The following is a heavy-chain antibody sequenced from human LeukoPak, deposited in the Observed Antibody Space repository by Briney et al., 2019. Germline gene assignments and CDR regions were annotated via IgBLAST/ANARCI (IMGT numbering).Heavy chain of an antibody. CDR1: GGSISSSSYY. Sequence: SETLSLTCTVSGGSISSSSYYWGWIRQPPGKGLEWIGSIYYSGSTYYNPSLKSRVTISVDTSKNQFSLKLSSVTAADTAVYYCARRSHCSSTSCYFFDYWGQGTLVTVSS. J-gene: IGHJ4*02. CDR2: IYYSGST. D-gene: IGHD2-2*01. CDR3: ARRSHCSSTSCYFFDY. V-gene: IGHV4-39*07.